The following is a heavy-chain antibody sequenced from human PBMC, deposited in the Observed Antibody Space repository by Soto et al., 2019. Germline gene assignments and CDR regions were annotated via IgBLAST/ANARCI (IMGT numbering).Heavy chain of an antibody. CDR1: GGSISSGTYY. V-gene: IGHV4-31*03. CDR2: IYYSGST. Sequence: QVQLQESGPGLVKPSQTLSLTCTVSGGSISSGTYYWSWIRQHPGKGLEWIGYIYYSGSTYSNPSLKSRISMSVDTSKNQFSLKLRSVTAADTAVYYCASFSGGPRRRTYYHVSWCQGTLVTVSS. J-gene: IGHJ4*02. CDR3: ASFSGGPRRRTYYHVS. D-gene: IGHD3-10*02.